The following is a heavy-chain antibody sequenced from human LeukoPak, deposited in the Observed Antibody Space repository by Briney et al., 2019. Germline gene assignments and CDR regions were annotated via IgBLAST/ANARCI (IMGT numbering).Heavy chain of an antibody. CDR2: IDPSDSYT. CDR1: GYSFTNYW. CDR3: ARPDCSGSGCNLLPY. J-gene: IGHJ4*02. V-gene: IGHV5-10-1*01. D-gene: IGHD2-15*01. Sequence: GESLKISCKGSGYSFTNYWIGWVRQMPGKGLEWMGRIDPSDSYTDYSPSFQGHVTFSADKSISTAYLQWSSLKASDTAIYYCARPDCSGSGCNLLPYWGQGTLVTVSS.